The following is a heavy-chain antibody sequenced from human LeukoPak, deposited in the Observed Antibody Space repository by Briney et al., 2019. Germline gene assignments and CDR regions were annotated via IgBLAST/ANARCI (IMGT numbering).Heavy chain of an antibody. CDR2: INPNSGGT. V-gene: IGHV1-2*02. CDR3: ARAYYDFWSGYRATYYYYYYMDV. CDR1: GYTFTGYY. Sequence: EASVKVSCKASGYTFTGYYMHWVRQAPGQGLEWMGWINPNSGGTNYAQKFQGRVTMTRDTSISTAYMELSRLRSDDTAVYYCARAYYDFWSGYRATYYYYYYMDVWGKGTTVTVSS. D-gene: IGHD3-3*01. J-gene: IGHJ6*03.